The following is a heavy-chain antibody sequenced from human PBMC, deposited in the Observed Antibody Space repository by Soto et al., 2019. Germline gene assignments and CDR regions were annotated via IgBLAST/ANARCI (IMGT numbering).Heavy chain of an antibody. CDR1: GFTFSDHL. D-gene: IGHD4-17*01. J-gene: IGHJ3*01. CDR2: INPDNGNT. V-gene: IGHV1-3*01. Sequence: QVQLVQYGAEVRKPGASVNISCRASGFTFSDHLINWVRQVPGQILEWMGWINPDNGNTKYSQTFQGLVTISRHSFARMVYLEVSDLTSEYTAVFFCARDIRSVLPLANLAFEVCGQGTLVTFSS. CDR3: ARDIRSVLPLANLAFEV.